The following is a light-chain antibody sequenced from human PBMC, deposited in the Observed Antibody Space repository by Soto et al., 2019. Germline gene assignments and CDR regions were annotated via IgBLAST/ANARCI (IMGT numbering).Light chain of an antibody. J-gene: IGKJ4*01. CDR1: QSISSY. CDR2: AAS. Sequence: DIQLTQSPSSLSACVGXVVAITCRASQSISSYLNWYQQKPGKAPKLLIYAASSLQSGVPSRFSGSGSGTDFTLTISSLQPEDFATYYCQQSYSTLLTFGGGTKV. CDR3: QQSYSTLLT. V-gene: IGKV1-39*01.